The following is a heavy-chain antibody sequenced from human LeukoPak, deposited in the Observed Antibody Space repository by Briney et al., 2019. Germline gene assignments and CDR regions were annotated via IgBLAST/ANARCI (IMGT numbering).Heavy chain of an antibody. Sequence: GESLKISCKGSGYSFTNYWIGWVRQMPGKGLEWMGIIYPGDSDTRYSPSFQGQVTISADKSISTAYLQWSSLEASDTAMYYCARPTTTVTSYYYYGIDVWGQGTTVTVSS. D-gene: IGHD4-17*01. CDR2: IYPGDSDT. J-gene: IGHJ6*02. CDR3: ARPTTTVTSYYYYGIDV. CDR1: GYSFTNYW. V-gene: IGHV5-51*01.